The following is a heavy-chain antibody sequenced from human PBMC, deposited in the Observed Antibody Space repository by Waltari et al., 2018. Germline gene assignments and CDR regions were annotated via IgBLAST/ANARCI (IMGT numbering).Heavy chain of an antibody. CDR1: GFTLRRYW. Sequence: EVQLVESGGGLVQPGGSLRLSCAASGFTLRRYWMCWVRQAPGKGPEWVANIMTDGSEEYYVDSVRGRFTISRDNAKNSLYLQMNSLRPEDTAVYYCARDQWFAFDIWGHGTMVTVSS. CDR2: IMTDGSEE. D-gene: IGHD3-22*01. CDR3: ARDQWFAFDI. V-gene: IGHV3-7*01. J-gene: IGHJ3*02.